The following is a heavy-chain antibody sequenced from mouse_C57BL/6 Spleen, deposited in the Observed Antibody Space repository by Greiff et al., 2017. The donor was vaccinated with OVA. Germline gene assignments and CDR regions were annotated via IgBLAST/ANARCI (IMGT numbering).Heavy chain of an antibody. CDR1: GYTFTSYW. CDR2: IDPSDSYT. J-gene: IGHJ2*01. V-gene: IGHV1-50*01. CDR3: ARIYYYGSSYFDY. Sequence: QVQLQQPGAELVKPGASVKLSCKASGYTFTSYWMQWVKQRPGQGLEWIGEIDPSDSYTNYNQKFKGKATLTVDTSSSTAYMQLSSLTSEDSAVYYCARIYYYGSSYFDYWGQGTTLTVSS. D-gene: IGHD1-1*01.